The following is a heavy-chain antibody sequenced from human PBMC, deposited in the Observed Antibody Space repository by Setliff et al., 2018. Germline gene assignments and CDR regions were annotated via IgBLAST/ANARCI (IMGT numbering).Heavy chain of an antibody. CDR3: VREGYSEYFQD. J-gene: IGHJ1*01. V-gene: IGHV4-31*03. CDR2: IYYSGSTS. Sequence: TLSLTCTVSGGSISSGGYYWSWIRQHPGKGLEWIGYIYYSGSTSYYNPSLKSRVTISVDTSKNQFSLKLSSVTAADTAVYYCVREGYSEYFQDWGRGTLVTVSS. D-gene: IGHD1-1*01. CDR1: GGSISSGGYY.